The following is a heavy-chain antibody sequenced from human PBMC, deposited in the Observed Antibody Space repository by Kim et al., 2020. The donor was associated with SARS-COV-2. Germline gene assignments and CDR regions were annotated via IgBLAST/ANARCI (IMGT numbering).Heavy chain of an antibody. Sequence: DSVRGRFTISRDLAKNVLYMQMNSLTAEDTAVYYCTRDARLTIVSPGAFDLWGRGTMVTVSS. D-gene: IGHD3-10*01. J-gene: IGHJ3*01. CDR3: TRDARLTIVSPGAFDL. V-gene: IGHV3-74*01.